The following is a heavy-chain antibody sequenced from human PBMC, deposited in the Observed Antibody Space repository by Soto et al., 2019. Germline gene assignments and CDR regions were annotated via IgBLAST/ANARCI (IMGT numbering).Heavy chain of an antibody. V-gene: IGHV4-31*03. CDR3: AREGRNDYSYYYYYYGMDV. J-gene: IGHJ6*02. D-gene: IGHD4-4*01. CDR1: GGSISSGGYY. Sequence: SETLSLTCTVSGGSISSGGYYWSWIRQHPGKGLEWIGYIYYSGSTYYNPSLKSRVTISVDTSKNQFSLKLSSVTAADTAVYYCAREGRNDYSYYYYYYGMDVWGQGTTVTVSS. CDR2: IYYSGST.